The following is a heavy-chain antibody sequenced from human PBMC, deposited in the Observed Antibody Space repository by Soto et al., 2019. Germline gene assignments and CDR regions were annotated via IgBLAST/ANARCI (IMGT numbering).Heavy chain of an antibody. CDR2: FDPEDGET. CDR3: ATDGPATDGYCSGGSCYVF. V-gene: IGHV1-24*01. Sequence: ASVKVSCKVSGYTLTELSMHWVRQAPGKGLEWMGGFDPEDGETIYAQKFQGRVTMTEDTSTDTAYMELSSLRSEDTAVYYCATDGPATDGYCSGGSCYVFWCQGTLVTVS. D-gene: IGHD2-15*01. CDR1: GYTLTELS. J-gene: IGHJ1*01.